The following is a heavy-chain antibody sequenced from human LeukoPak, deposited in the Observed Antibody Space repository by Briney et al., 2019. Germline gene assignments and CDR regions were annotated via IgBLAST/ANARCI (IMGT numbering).Heavy chain of an antibody. CDR3: AKGDAGTVDY. CDR1: GFTFSSYG. D-gene: IGHD1/OR15-1a*01. Sequence: PGGSLRLSCAASGFTFSSYGMHWVRQAPGKGLEWLTVISHDGNNKYYADSVKGRFTISRDNSENTLYLQMNSLRAEDTAVYYCAKGDAGTVDYWGQGTLVTVSS. CDR2: ISHDGNNK. J-gene: IGHJ4*02. V-gene: IGHV3-30*18.